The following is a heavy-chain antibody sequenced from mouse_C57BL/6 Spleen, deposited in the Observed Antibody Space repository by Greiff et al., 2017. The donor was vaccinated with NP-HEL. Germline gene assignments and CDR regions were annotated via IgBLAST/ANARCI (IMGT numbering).Heavy chain of an antibody. J-gene: IGHJ3*01. V-gene: IGHV5-4*01. D-gene: IGHD1-1*01. CDR3: ARDYYGSSYKGFAY. CDR1: GFTFSSYA. CDR2: ISDGGSYT. Sequence: EVKVVESGGGLVKPGGSLKLSCAASGFTFSSYAMSWVRQTPEKRLEWVATISDGGSYTYYPDNVKGRFTISRDNAKNNLYLQMSHLKSEDTAMYYCARDYYGSSYKGFAYWGQGTLVTVSA.